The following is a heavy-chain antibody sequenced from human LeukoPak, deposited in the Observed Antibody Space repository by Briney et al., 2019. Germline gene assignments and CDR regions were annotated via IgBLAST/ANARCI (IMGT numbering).Heavy chain of an antibody. V-gene: IGHV1-2*02. CDR2: INPNSGGT. CDR1: GYTFTGYY. J-gene: IGHJ4*02. Sequence: ASVKVSCKASGYTFTGYYMHWVRQASGQGLEWMGCINPNSGGTNYAQKFQGRVTMTRDKSISTAYMELSRLRSDDTAVYYCARESNGSSLYGDYLDYWGQGTLVTVSS. CDR3: ARESNGSSLYGDYLDY. D-gene: IGHD4-17*01.